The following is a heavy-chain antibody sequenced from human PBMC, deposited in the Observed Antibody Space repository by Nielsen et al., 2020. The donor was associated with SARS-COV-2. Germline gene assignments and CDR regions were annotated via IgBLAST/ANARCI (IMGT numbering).Heavy chain of an antibody. CDR2: IKQDGSEK. Sequence: GESLKISCAASGFTFSSYAMSWVRQAPGKGLEWVANIKQDGSEKYYVDSVKGRFTISRDNAKNSLYLQMNSLRAEDTAVYYCAGVAAALYYYYGMDVWGQGTTVTVSS. D-gene: IGHD6-13*01. CDR1: GFTFSSYA. J-gene: IGHJ6*02. V-gene: IGHV3-7*03. CDR3: AGVAAALYYYYGMDV.